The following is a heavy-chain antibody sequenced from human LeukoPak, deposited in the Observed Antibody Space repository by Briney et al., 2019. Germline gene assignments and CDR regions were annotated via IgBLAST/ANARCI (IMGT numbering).Heavy chain of an antibody. CDR3: ARNGYSSGWPPSNYYYYMDV. CDR2: ISAYNGYT. CDR1: GYTFVSYG. D-gene: IGHD6-19*01. V-gene: IGHV1-18*01. Sequence: ASVKGSCKASGYTFVSYGISWVRQAPGQGLEWMGWISAYNGYTNYAQKFQGRVTMTTDTSTSTAYMELRSLRSDDTAVYYCARNGYSSGWPPSNYYYYMDVWGKGTTVTVSS. J-gene: IGHJ6*03.